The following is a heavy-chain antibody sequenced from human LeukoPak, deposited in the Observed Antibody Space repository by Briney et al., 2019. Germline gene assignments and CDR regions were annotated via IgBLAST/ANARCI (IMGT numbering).Heavy chain of an antibody. Sequence: SGGSLRLSCAASGFTFSDYYMSWIRQAPGKGLEWVSYISSSGSTIYYADSVKGRFTISRDNAKNSLYLQMNSLRAEDTAVYYCAREGCTNGVCYTALFDYWGQGTPVTVSS. V-gene: IGHV3-11*04. D-gene: IGHD2-8*01. J-gene: IGHJ4*02. CDR3: AREGCTNGVCYTALFDY. CDR2: ISSSGSTI. CDR1: GFTFSDYY.